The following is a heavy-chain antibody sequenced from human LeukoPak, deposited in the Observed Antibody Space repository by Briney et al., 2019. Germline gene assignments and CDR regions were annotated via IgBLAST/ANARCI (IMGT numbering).Heavy chain of an antibody. Sequence: GGSLRLSCAASGFTFSTYWISWVRQAPGKGLEWVANIKEDGSERNYVDSVKGRFTISRDNAKNSLYLQMNSLRAEDTAVYYCARSDYWGQGTLVTVSS. CDR3: ARSDY. CDR2: IKEDGSER. V-gene: IGHV3-7*01. J-gene: IGHJ4*02. CDR1: GFTFSTYW.